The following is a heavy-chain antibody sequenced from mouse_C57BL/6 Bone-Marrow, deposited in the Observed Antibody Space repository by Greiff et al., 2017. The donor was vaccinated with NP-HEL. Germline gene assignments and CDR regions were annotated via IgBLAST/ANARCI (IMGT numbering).Heavy chain of an antibody. CDR3: VRDRGLRRGNFDV. V-gene: IGHV10-3*01. J-gene: IGHJ1*03. CDR1: GFTFNTYA. D-gene: IGHD2-4*01. Sequence: EVQLQESGGGLVQPKGSLKLSCAASGFTFNTYAMHWVRQAPGKGLEWVAGIRSKSSNYATYYADSVKDRFTISRDDSQSMLYLQMNNLKTEDTAMYYCVRDRGLRRGNFDVWGTGTTVTVSS. CDR2: IRSKSSNYAT.